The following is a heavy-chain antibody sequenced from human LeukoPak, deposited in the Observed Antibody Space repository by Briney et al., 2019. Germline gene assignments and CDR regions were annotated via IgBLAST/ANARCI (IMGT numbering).Heavy chain of an antibody. CDR3: ARDHPRSTYYYDSSGRGDY. D-gene: IGHD3-22*01. CDR2: INHSGST. V-gene: IGHV4-34*01. J-gene: IGHJ4*02. Sequence: SETLSLTCAVYGGSFSGYYWSWIRQPPGKGLEWIGEINHSGSTNYNPSLKSRVTISVDTSKNQFSLKLSSVTAADTAVYYCARDHPRSTYYYDSSGRGDYWGQGTLVTVSS. CDR1: GGSFSGYY.